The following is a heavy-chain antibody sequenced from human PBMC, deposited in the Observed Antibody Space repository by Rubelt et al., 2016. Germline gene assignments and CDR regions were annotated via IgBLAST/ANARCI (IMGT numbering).Heavy chain of an antibody. J-gene: IGHJ4*02. CDR3: ARDVGGNSVLYYFDY. CDR1: GYTFTSYG. CDR2: ISAYNGNT. Sequence: QVQLVQSGAEVKKPGASVKVSCKASGYTFTSYGISWVRQAPGQGLEWMGWISAYNGNTNYAQKLQGRVTMTTDTATSTAYMELRSLRSDDTAVYYRARDVGGNSVLYYFDYWGQGTLVTVSS. D-gene: IGHD4-23*01. V-gene: IGHV1-18*01.